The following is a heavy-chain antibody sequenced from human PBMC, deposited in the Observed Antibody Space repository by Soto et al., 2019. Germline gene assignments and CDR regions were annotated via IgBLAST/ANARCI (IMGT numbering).Heavy chain of an antibody. Sequence: QVQLVESGGGVVQPGRSLRLSCAASGFTFSSYAMHWVRQAPGKGLEWVAVISYDGSNKYYADSVKGRLTISRDNSKKPLYAQMNSRRAEEEAGFYCASTCSKEFDNWGQATLVTDPS. CDR3: ASTCSKEFDN. CDR2: ISYDGSNK. D-gene: IGHD2-15*01. V-gene: IGHV3-30-3*01. CDR1: GFTFSSYA. J-gene: IGHJ4*02.